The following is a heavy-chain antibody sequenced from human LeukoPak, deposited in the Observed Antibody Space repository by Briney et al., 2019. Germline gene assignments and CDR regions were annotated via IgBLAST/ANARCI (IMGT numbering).Heavy chain of an antibody. V-gene: IGHV4-39*01. D-gene: IGHD6-13*01. CDR2: IYYSGST. CDR1: GGSISSSSFY. CDR3: ARHVVAAAGYQNWFDP. J-gene: IGHJ5*02. Sequence: ASETLSLTCTVSGGSISSSSFYWGWIRQPPGKGLEWIGGIYYSGSTYYNPSLKSRVTISVDTSKNQFSLKLSSVTAADTAVYYCARHVVAAAGYQNWFDPWGQGTLVTVSS.